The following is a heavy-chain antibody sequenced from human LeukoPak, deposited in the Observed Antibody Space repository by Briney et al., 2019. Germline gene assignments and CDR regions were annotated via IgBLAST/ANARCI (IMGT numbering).Heavy chain of an antibody. CDR2: IIGGAGGT. CDR3: AKDGGSLTCYFDY. J-gene: IGHJ4*02. D-gene: IGHD1-26*01. V-gene: IGHV3-23*01. Sequence: GGTLRLSCVASGFSFSSHGMSWVRQAPGKGLEWVSGIIGGAGGTYYADSVKGRFTISRDNSKNTLYLQMNSLTAEDTAVYYCAKDGGSLTCYFDYWGQGTLVTVSS. CDR1: GFSFSSHG.